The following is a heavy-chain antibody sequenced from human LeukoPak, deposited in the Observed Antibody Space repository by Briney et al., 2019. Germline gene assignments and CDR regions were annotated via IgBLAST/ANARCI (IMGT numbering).Heavy chain of an antibody. Sequence: GGSLRLSCAASGFTFSSYWMSWVRQAPGKGLEWVANIKQDGSEKYYVDSVKGRFTISRDNAKNSLYLQMNSLRAEDTAVYYCARHSPYYYGSGSYTGIDYWGQGTLVTVSS. D-gene: IGHD3-10*01. CDR1: GFTFSSYW. V-gene: IGHV3-7*01. CDR3: ARHSPYYYGSGSYTGIDY. J-gene: IGHJ4*02. CDR2: IKQDGSEK.